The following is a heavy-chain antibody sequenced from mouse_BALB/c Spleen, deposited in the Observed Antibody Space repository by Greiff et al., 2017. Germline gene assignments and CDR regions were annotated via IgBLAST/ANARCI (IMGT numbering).Heavy chain of an antibody. V-gene: IGHV1-15*01. J-gene: IGHJ4*01. CDR1: GYTFTDYE. D-gene: IGHD1-2*01. Sequence: QVHVKQSGAELVRPGASVTLSCKASGYTFTDYEMHWVKQTPVHGLEWIGAIDPETGGTAYNQKFKGKATLTADKSSSTAYMELRSLTSEDSAVYYCTREETTATCMDYWGQGTSVTVSS. CDR2: IDPETGGT. CDR3: TREETTATCMDY.